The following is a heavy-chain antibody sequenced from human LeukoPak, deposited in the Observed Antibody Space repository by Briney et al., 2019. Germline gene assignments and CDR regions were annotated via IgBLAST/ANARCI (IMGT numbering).Heavy chain of an antibody. CDR3: ARLYSGSRSPPDI. CDR1: GYSFTSYW. CDR2: IYPGDSDT. J-gene: IGHJ3*02. V-gene: IGHV5-51*01. Sequence: GESLKISCKGSGYSFTSYWIGWVRQVPGKGLEWMGIIYPGDSDTRYSPSFQGQVTISADKSIGTAYLQWSSLKASDTAMYYCARLYSGSRSPPDIWGQGTMVTVSS. D-gene: IGHD1-26*01.